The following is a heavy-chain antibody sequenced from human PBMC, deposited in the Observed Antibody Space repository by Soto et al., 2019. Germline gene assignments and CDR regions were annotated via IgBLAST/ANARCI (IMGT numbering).Heavy chain of an antibody. J-gene: IGHJ3*01. D-gene: IGHD2-2*01. V-gene: IGHV3-74*01. CDR1: GFTFTNYW. CDR3: ARPQYLPDDVFDV. Sequence: GGSLRLSCAAPGFTFTNYWMQWVGQAPGKGLVWVSRINSDGSSTSHADSVKGRFTISRDNAKNKLYLQMSSLRAEDTAVYYCARPQYLPDDVFDVWGRGTVVTVSS. CDR2: INSDGSST.